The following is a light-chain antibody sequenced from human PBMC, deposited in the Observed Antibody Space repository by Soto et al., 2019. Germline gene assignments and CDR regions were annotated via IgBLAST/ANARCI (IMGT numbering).Light chain of an antibody. V-gene: IGKV1-9*01. J-gene: IGKJ5*01. CDR1: QGISSY. CDR3: QQLNSYPLT. Sequence: DIQLTQSPSFLSASVGDGVTITCRASQGISSYLAWYQQKPGKAPKLLIYAASTLQSGVPSRFSGSGSGTEFTLTISSLQPEDFATYYCQQLNSYPLTFGQGTRLEIK. CDR2: AAS.